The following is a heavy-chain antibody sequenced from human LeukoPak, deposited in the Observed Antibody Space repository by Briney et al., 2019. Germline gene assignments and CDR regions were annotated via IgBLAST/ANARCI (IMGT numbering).Heavy chain of an antibody. Sequence: SETLSLTCTVSGGSISSGSYYWSWIRQPAGKGLEWIGRIYTSGSTNYNPSLKSRVTISVDTSKNQFSLKLSSVTAADTAVYYCARPIAQSSAYWEFFYYWGQGTLVTVSS. CDR3: ARPIAQSSAYWEFFYY. V-gene: IGHV4-61*02. CDR2: IYTSGST. D-gene: IGHD3-22*01. CDR1: GGSISSGSYY. J-gene: IGHJ4*02.